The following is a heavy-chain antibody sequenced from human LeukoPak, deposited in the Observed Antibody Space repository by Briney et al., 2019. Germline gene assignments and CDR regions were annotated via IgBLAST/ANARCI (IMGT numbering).Heavy chain of an antibody. D-gene: IGHD2-15*01. Sequence: GGSLRLSCAASGFTVSSNYMSWVRQAPGKGLEWVSVIYSGGSTYYADSVKGRFTISRDNAKNSLYLQMNSLRAEDTAVYYCARERGYCSGGSCPSHYYYYYMDVWGKGTTVTVSS. J-gene: IGHJ6*03. CDR1: GFTVSSNY. CDR2: IYSGGST. V-gene: IGHV3-53*01. CDR3: ARERGYCSGGSCPSHYYYYYMDV.